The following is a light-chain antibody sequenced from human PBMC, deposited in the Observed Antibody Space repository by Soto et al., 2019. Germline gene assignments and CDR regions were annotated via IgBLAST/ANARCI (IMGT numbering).Light chain of an antibody. CDR3: PQRSNWPST. CDR1: QSVSSY. J-gene: IGKJ4*01. CDR2: DAS. Sequence: EIVLTQSPATLSLSPGERAALSCRASQSVSSYLAWYQQKPGQAPRLLIYDASKRATGIPARFSGSGSGTDFTLTISSPEPEDFAVYFCPQRSNWPSTFGGGTKVEI. V-gene: IGKV3-11*01.